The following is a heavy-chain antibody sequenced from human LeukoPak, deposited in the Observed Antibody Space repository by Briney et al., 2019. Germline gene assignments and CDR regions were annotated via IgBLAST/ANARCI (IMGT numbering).Heavy chain of an antibody. CDR3: ANHLACGSTTCPSFDH. J-gene: IGHJ4*02. CDR2: ISHSGYDI. D-gene: IGHD2-2*01. V-gene: IGHV3-21*01. CDR1: GFTFSRYS. Sequence: GGSLRLSCAACGFTFSRYSMNWVRQAPGKGLEWVSSISHSGYDIYYADSVKGRFTISRDNAKNSLSLQMNNLRIDDTAVYYCANHLACGSTTCPSFDHWGQGTLVTVSS.